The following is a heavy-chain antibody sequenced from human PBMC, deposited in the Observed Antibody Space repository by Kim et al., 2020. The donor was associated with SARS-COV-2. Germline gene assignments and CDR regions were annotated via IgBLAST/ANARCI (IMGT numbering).Heavy chain of an antibody. D-gene: IGHD6-19*01. J-gene: IGHJ4*02. V-gene: IGHV3-21*01. Sequence: GGSLRLSCAASGFPFTRYSMNWVRQAPGKGLEWVSSXSSSSSYIYYADSLKGRXXISRXXAKNSLYLQMNSLRVEDTAVYYCXGVHXXGWYSSDFWGQGTLVTVSS. CDR3: XGVHXXGWYSSDF. CDR2: XSSSSSYI. CDR1: GFPFTRYS.